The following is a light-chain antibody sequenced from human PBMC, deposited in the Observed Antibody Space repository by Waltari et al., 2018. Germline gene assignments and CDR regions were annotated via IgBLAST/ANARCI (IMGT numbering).Light chain of an antibody. J-gene: IGKJ5*01. CDR3: QQSYSTPST. V-gene: IGKV1-39*01. CDR1: QSISSY. CDR2: AAS. Sequence: DIQMTQSPSSLSASVGDRVTIPCRASQSISSYLNWYQQKPGKAPKLLIYAASSLQSGVPARFSGSGSGTDFTLTISSLQPEDFATYYCQQSYSTPSTSGQGTRLEIK.